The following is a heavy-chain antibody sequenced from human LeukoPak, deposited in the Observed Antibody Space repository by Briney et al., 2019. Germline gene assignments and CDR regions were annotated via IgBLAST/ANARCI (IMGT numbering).Heavy chain of an antibody. CDR1: GFTFSSYA. D-gene: IGHD3-22*01. CDR2: ISGSGGST. V-gene: IGHV3-23*01. Sequence: GGSLRLSCAASGFTFSSYAMHWVRQAPGKGLEWVSVISGSGGSTYYADSVKGRFTISRDNSKNTLCLQMTSLRADDTALYYCGKGGSYYDSPVYGWGLGALVTVSS. CDR3: GKGGSYYDSPVYG. J-gene: IGHJ1*01.